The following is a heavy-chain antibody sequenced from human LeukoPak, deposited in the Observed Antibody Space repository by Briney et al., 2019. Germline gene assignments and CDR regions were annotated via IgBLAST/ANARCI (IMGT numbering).Heavy chain of an antibody. J-gene: IGHJ4*02. V-gene: IGHV4-4*07. CDR2: IHTSGST. Sequence: ASETLSLTCTVSGGSISSYYWNWVRQPAGKGLEWIGRIHTSGSTNYNPSLKSRVTMSVDTSKNQFSLKLSSVTAADTAVYYCARVICSGGSCRFDYWGQGTLVTVSS. CDR3: ARVICSGGSCRFDY. D-gene: IGHD2-15*01. CDR1: GGSISSYY.